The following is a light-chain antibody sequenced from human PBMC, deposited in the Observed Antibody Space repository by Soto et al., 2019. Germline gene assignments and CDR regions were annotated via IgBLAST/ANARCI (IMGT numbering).Light chain of an antibody. CDR1: QSVSSY. J-gene: IGKJ5*01. CDR2: DAY. V-gene: IGKV3-11*01. CDR3: QQRSNWPPIT. Sequence: EIVLTQSPATLSLSPGERATLSCRASQSVSSYLAWYQQKPGQAPRLLIYDAYNRATGIPARFSGSGSGTDFTLTISSLEPEDFAVYYCQQRSNWPPITFGQRTRLEIK.